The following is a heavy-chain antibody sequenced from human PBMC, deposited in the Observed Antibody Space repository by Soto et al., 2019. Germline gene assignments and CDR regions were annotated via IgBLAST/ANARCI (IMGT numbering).Heavy chain of an antibody. CDR3: ARDPEYSSSSVDY. V-gene: IGHV3-33*01. CDR2: IWYDGSNK. Sequence: GGSLRLSCAASGFTFSSYGMHWVRQAPGKGLEWVAVIWYDGSNKYYADSVKGRFTISRDNSKNTLYLQMNSLRAEDTAVYYCARDPEYSSSSVDYWGQGTLVTVSS. D-gene: IGHD6-6*01. CDR1: GFTFSSYG. J-gene: IGHJ4*02.